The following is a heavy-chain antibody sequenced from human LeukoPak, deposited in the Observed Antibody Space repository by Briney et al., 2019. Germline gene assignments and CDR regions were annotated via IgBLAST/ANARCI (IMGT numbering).Heavy chain of an antibody. CDR1: GFTVSSNY. CDR3: ARALFAYYYMDV. V-gene: IGHV3-53*01. Sequence: GGSLRLSCAASGFTVSSNYMSWVRQAPGKGLEWVSVIYSGGSTYYADSVKGRFTISRDNAKNSLYLQMNSLRAEDTALYYCARALFAYYYMDVWGKGTTVTVSS. D-gene: IGHD3-3*01. J-gene: IGHJ6*03. CDR2: IYSGGST.